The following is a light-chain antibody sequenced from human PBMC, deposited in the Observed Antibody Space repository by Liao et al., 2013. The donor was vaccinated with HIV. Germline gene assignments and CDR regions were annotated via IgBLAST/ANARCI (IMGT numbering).Light chain of an antibody. V-gene: IGLV3-21*01. J-gene: IGLJ2*01. CDR2: FDS. CDR1: NIGSKS. Sequence: SYELTQPSSVPVAPGKTARITCGGDNIGSKSVHWYQQKPGQAPVVVIYFDSERPSGIPERFSGSNSGNTVTLTISGTQAMDEADYYCQAWDGSAVVFGGGTKLTVL. CDR3: QAWDGSAVV.